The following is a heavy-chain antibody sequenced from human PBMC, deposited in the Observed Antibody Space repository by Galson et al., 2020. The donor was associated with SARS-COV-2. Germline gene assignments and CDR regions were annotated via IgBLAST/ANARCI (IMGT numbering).Heavy chain of an antibody. J-gene: IGHJ3*02. CDR1: GYTFSSYA. Sequence: GSLRLSCEASGYTFSSYAMSWVRQAPGKGLEWVSAINRSSGSTYYAHSVKGRFTISRDNSKNTLYLQMNSLRAEDTAVYYCAKDYDGSGSYSDAFDIWGQGTMVTVSS. V-gene: IGHV3-23*01. D-gene: IGHD3-10*01. CDR3: AKDYDGSGSYSDAFDI. CDR2: INRSSGST.